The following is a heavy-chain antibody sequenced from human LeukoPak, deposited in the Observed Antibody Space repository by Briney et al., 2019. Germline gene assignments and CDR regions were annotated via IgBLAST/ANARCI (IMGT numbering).Heavy chain of an antibody. Sequence: ASETLSLTCSVSGGSISSHYWSWIRQPPGKGLEWIGYNYDTATTIYNPSLKSRVSISLDMSKSQFSLRLTSMTAADTAVYYCVRRSGSSGYGMDVWGQGTTVTVSS. J-gene: IGHJ6*02. D-gene: IGHD1-26*01. CDR3: VRRSGSSGYGMDV. CDR1: GGSISSHY. CDR2: NYDTATT. V-gene: IGHV4-59*08.